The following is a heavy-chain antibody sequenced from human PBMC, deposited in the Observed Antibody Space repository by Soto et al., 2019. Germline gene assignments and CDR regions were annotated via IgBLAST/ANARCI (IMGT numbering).Heavy chain of an antibody. CDR1: GFTFSSYA. Sequence: EVQLLESGGGLVQPGGSLRLSCAASGFTFSSYAMSWVRQAPGKGLEWVSAISGSGGSTYYADSVKGRFTISRDNSKNTLYLQMNSLRAEDTAVYYCAKDLRQIKILRYFDWLLSDYFDYWGQGTLVTVSS. V-gene: IGHV3-23*01. J-gene: IGHJ4*02. CDR3: AKDLRQIKILRYFDWLLSDYFDY. D-gene: IGHD3-9*01. CDR2: ISGSGGST.